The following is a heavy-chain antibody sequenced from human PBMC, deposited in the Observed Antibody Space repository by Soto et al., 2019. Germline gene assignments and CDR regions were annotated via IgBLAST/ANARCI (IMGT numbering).Heavy chain of an antibody. Sequence: EVPLVESGGGLVKPGGSLRLSCAASGFTFSTYSMNWVRQAPGKGLEWVSSISSSSSSIFYADSVKGRFTISRDNAKNSLFLQMNSLRVEDTAVYYCARDYSNYEFYYGMDVWGQGTTVIVSS. CDR2: ISSSSSSI. CDR1: GFTFSTYS. D-gene: IGHD4-4*01. CDR3: ARDYSNYEFYYGMDV. V-gene: IGHV3-21*01. J-gene: IGHJ6*02.